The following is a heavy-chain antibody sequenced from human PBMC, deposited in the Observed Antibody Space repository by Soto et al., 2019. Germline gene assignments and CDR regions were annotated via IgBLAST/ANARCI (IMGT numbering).Heavy chain of an antibody. V-gene: IGHV3-23*01. CDR3: AKDRFGIVGPVDY. CDR2: ISGSGDKT. Sequence: GGSLRLSCAASGFSLSDYWMSWVRQAPGKGLECVANISGSGDKTYYADSVKGRFTISRDNSKNTVSLHMNSLRVDDTAVYFCAKDRFGIVGPVDYWGPGTLVTVSS. CDR1: GFSLSDYW. D-gene: IGHD1-26*01. J-gene: IGHJ4*02.